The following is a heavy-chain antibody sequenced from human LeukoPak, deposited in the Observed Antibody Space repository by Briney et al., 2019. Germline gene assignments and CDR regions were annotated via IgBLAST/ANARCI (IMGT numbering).Heavy chain of an antibody. CDR3: AREVPAAIPYYYYGMDV. V-gene: IGHV3-33*01. CDR1: GFTFSSYG. Sequence: GGSLRLSCEASGFTFSSYGMHWVRQAPGKGLEWVAVIRYDGSNKYYADSVKGRFTISRDNSKNTLYLQMNSLRAEDTAVYYCAREVPAAIPYYYYGMDVWGQGTTVTVSS. CDR2: IRYDGSNK. D-gene: IGHD2-2*02. J-gene: IGHJ6*02.